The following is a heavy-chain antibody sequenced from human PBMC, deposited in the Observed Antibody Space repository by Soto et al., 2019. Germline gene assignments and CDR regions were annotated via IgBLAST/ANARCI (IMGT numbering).Heavy chain of an antibody. Sequence: GGSLRLSCAASGFTFSSYGMHWVRQAPGKGLEWVAVIWYDGSNKYYADSVKGRFTISRDNSKNTLYLQMNSLRAEDTAVYYCARVPLRDGYNYYYYYGMDVWGQGTTVTVSS. CDR1: GFTFSSYG. J-gene: IGHJ6*02. V-gene: IGHV3-33*01. CDR2: IWYDGSNK. CDR3: ARVPLRDGYNYYYYYGMDV. D-gene: IGHD5-12*01.